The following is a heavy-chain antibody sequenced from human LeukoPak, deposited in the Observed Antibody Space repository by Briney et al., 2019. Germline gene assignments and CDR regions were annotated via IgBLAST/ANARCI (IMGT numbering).Heavy chain of an antibody. J-gene: IGHJ4*02. V-gene: IGHV2-5*01. CDR1: GFSLSTSGVG. CDR3: AHTRADDKIFGVVIACYDY. CDR2: IYWNGDQ. D-gene: IGHD3-3*01. Sequence: ESGPTLVKPTQTLTLTCTFSGFSLSTSGVGVGWIRQPPGKALEWLALIYWNGDQRYSPSLKSRLTITKDTSKNQVVLTMTNMDPVDTATYYCAHTRADDKIFGVVIACYDYWGLGTLVTVSS.